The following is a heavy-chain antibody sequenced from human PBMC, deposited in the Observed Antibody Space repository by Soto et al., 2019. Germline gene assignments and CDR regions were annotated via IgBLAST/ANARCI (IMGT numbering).Heavy chain of an antibody. V-gene: IGHV4-31*03. J-gene: IGHJ5*02. CDR1: GGSISSGGYY. CDR3: ARLESLENWFDP. CDR2: IYYSGST. Sequence: SETLSLTCPVSGGSISSGGYYWSWIRQHPGKGLEWIGYIYYSGSTYYNPSLKSRVTISVDTSKNQFSLKLSSVTAADTAVYYCARLESLENWFDPWGQGTLVTVSS.